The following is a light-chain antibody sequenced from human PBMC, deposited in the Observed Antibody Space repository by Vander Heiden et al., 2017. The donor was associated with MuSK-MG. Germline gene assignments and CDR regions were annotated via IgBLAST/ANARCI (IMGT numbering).Light chain of an antibody. CDR2: EVS. Sequence: QSALPQPASVSGSPGQSTTISCTGTSSDVGGYNYVSWYQQHPGKAPKLMIYEVSNRPSGVSNRFSGSKSGNTASLTISGLQAEDEADYYCSSYTSSSTPVFGTGTKVTVL. CDR3: SSYTSSSTPV. J-gene: IGLJ1*01. V-gene: IGLV2-14*01. CDR1: SSDVGGYNY.